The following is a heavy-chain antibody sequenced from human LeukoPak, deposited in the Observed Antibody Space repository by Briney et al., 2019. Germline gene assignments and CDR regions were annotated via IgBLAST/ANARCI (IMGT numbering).Heavy chain of an antibody. CDR1: GISLSTSGMC. V-gene: IGHV2-70*11. CDR2: IDWDDDK. D-gene: IGHD1-26*01. Sequence: SGPALVKPTQTLTLTCTFSGISLSTSGMCVSWIRQPPGKALEWLARIDWDDDKYYSTSLKTRLTISKDTSKNQVVLTMTNMDPVDTATYYCARSVGATSVVDYWGQGTLVTVSS. CDR3: ARSVGATSVVDY. J-gene: IGHJ4*02.